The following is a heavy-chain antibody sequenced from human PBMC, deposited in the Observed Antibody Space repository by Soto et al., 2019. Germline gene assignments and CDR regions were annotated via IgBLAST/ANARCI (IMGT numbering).Heavy chain of an antibody. CDR1: GGSLTSGYYY. CDR3: TRDGSRLPPGAMDV. V-gene: IGHV4-31*03. J-gene: IGHJ6*02. Sequence: SETLSLTCTVSGGSLTSGYYYWSWIRQHTGKGLEWIGYIYSSGSTYYNPSLKSRLTISVDASRNQFSLKLNSVTAADTAVYYCTRDGSRLPPGAMDVWGPGITVTVSS. CDR2: IYSSGST. D-gene: IGHD3-10*01.